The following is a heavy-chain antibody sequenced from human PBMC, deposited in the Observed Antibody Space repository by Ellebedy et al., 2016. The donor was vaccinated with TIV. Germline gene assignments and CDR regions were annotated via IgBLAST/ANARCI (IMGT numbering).Heavy chain of an antibody. CDR1: GGSISSGDYY. CDR2: IYYSGST. D-gene: IGHD7-27*01. CDR3: ARDQTGERRLS. V-gene: IGHV4-30-4*01. J-gene: IGHJ4*02. Sequence: MPSETLSLTCTVSGGSISSGDYYRSWIRQPPGKGLEWIGYIYYSGSTYYNPSLKSRVTISVDTSKNQSSLKMSSVTAADTAVYYCARDQTGERRLSWGQGILVSVSS.